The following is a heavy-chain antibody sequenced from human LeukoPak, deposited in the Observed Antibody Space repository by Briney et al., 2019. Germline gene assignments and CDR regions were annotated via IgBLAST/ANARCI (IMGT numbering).Heavy chain of an antibody. CDR1: GFTFSDYY. V-gene: IGHV3-11*01. D-gene: IGHD2-2*01. CDR2: ISSSGSTI. CDR3: ARASGAGGCSSTSCYDFDY. Sequence: TGGSLRLSCAASGFTFSDYYMSWIRQAPGKGLEWVSYISSSGSTIYYADSVKGRFNISRDNAKNSLYLQMNSLRAEDTAVYYCARASGAGGCSSTSCYDFDYWGQGTLVTVSS. J-gene: IGHJ4*02.